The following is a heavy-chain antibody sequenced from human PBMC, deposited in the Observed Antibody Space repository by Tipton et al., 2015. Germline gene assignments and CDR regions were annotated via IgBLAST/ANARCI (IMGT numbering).Heavy chain of an antibody. J-gene: IGHJ4*02. CDR2: IFPSTGAP. CDR3: AREDATVITPSYDY. D-gene: IGHD4-23*01. V-gene: IGHV1-69*06. Sequence: QSGAEVKKPGSPVKVSCKTSRSTFSIYTITRVRQAHGQPLEWMGGIFPSTGAPHYAQRFQDRVTIAADKSTNTVYLELRGLRSEDTAVYYCAREDATVITPSYDYWGQGTQVTVSS. CDR1: RSTFSIYT.